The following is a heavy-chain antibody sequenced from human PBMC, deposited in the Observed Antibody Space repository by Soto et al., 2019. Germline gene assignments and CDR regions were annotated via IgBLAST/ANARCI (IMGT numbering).Heavy chain of an antibody. V-gene: IGHV1-69*01. D-gene: IGHD2-15*01. CDR2: IIPSLTTA. J-gene: IGHJ4*02. Sequence: QVQEVQSGGEVKKPGSSVKVSCKVSGDSFSSYAISWVRQAPGQGLEWMGGIIPSLTTANYAQKFQDRVTITADESTSTAYMEVSSLTSEDTAVYYCARKAGGGNSYILDFWGQGTLVTVSS. CDR3: ARKAGGGNSYILDF. CDR1: GDSFSSYA.